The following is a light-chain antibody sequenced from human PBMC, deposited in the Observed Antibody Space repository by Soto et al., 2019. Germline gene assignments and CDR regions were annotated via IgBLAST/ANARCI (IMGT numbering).Light chain of an antibody. J-gene: IGKJ1*01. CDR3: QQSYSTLVT. Sequence: DIQMTQSPSSLSASVGDRVTITCRASQSISSYLNWYQQKPGKAPKLLIYAASSSQSGVPSRFSDSGSGTDFTLTISSLQPEDFATYYXQQSYSTLVTFGQGTKVDIK. V-gene: IGKV1-39*01. CDR1: QSISSY. CDR2: AAS.